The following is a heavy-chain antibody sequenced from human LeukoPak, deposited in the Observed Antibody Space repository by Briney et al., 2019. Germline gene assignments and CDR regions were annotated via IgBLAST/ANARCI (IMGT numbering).Heavy chain of an antibody. J-gene: IGHJ4*02. D-gene: IGHD6-13*01. CDR2: IYTSGST. CDR1: GGSISSYY. Sequence: SETLSLTCTVSGGSISSYYWSWIRQPPGKGLEWIGYIYTSGSTNYNPSLKSRVTISVDTSKNQFSLKLSSVTAADTAVYYCARHRRAAPFDYWGQGTLVTVSS. CDR3: ARHRRAAPFDY. V-gene: IGHV4-4*09.